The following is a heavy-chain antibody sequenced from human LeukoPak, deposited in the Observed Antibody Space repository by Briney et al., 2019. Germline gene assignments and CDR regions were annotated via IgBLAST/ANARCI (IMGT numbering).Heavy chain of an antibody. Sequence: PGGSPRLSCAASGFTVSSNYMSWVRQAPGKGLEWVSVIYSGGSTYYADSVKGRFTISRDNSKNTLYLQMNSLRAEDTAVYYCARDGPPTVTSDHDAFDIWGQGTMVTVSS. CDR1: GFTVSSNY. J-gene: IGHJ3*02. CDR3: ARDGPPTVTSDHDAFDI. V-gene: IGHV3-66*01. D-gene: IGHD4-4*01. CDR2: IYSGGST.